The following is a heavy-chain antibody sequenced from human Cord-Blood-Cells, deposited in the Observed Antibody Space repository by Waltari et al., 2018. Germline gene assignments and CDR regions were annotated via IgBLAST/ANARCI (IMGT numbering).Heavy chain of an antibody. V-gene: IGHV4-39*01. CDR1: GGSISSSSYY. CDR3: ARDRAVAASDYTIDAFDI. CDR2: IYYSGST. J-gene: IGHJ3*02. Sequence: QLQLQESGPGLVKPPETLSLTCTVSGGSISSSSYYWGWIRQPPGKGLEWIGSIYYSGSTYYNPSLKSRVTISVDTSKNQFSLKLSSVTAADTAVYYCARDRAVAASDYTIDAFDIWGQGTMVTVSS. D-gene: IGHD6-19*01.